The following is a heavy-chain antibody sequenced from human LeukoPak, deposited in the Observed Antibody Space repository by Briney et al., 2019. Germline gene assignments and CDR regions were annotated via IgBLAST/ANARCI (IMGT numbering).Heavy chain of an antibody. D-gene: IGHD2-21*01. CDR3: AKTVVVITFRFDS. CDR1: GFTFSSYV. J-gene: IGHJ4*02. CDR2: ISGDGART. Sequence: GGSLRLSCEASGFTFSSYVMSWVRQAPGKGLEWVSAISGDGARTYYADSVKGRFTISRDNSKNTLDLQMNSLRAEDTAIYYCAKTVVVITFRFDSWGQGSLVTVSS. V-gene: IGHV3-23*01.